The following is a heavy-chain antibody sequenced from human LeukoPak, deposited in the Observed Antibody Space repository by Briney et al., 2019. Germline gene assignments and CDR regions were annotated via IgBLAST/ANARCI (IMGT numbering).Heavy chain of an antibody. Sequence: PGGSLRLSCVASEFTFSSYTMNWVRQAPGKGLEWVSGISGSGGSTYYADSVKGRFAISRDNSKDTLYLQMNSLRAEDTAVYYCAKVVLMYSYGTSGFLDYWGQGTLVTVSS. CDR2: ISGSGGST. CDR1: EFTFSSYT. J-gene: IGHJ4*02. CDR3: AKVVLMYSYGTSGFLDY. D-gene: IGHD3-22*01. V-gene: IGHV3-23*01.